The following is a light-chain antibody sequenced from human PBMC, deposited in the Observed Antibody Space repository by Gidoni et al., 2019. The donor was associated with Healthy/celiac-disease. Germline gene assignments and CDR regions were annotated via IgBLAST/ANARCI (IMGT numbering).Light chain of an antibody. CDR2: LNSDGSH. CDR3: QTWGRGV. CDR1: SGHSSYA. J-gene: IGLJ3*02. V-gene: IGLV4-69*01. Sequence: QLVLTQSPSASASLGASVKLTCTLSSGHSSYAIAWHQQQPEKGPRYLMKLNSDGSHSKGDGIPDLFSGSSSGAERYLTISSLQSEDEADYYCQTWGRGVFGGGTKLTVL.